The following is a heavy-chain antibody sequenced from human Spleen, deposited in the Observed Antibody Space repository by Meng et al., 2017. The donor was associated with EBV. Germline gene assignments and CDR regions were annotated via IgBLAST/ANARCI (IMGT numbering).Heavy chain of an antibody. CDR3: AHALGHFDY. J-gene: IGHJ4*02. CDR1: GSSLSNRGVG. Sequence: HITLKVSCPTLVNPTLTLTLACPFSGSSLSNRGVGVGWIRQPPGKALECLALIYWDDVERYSPSLRSRLTITKDTSKNQVFLTMTNMDPVDTATYYCAHALGHFDYWGQGTLVTVSS. CDR2: IYWDDVE. V-gene: IGHV2-5*02. D-gene: IGHD7-27*01.